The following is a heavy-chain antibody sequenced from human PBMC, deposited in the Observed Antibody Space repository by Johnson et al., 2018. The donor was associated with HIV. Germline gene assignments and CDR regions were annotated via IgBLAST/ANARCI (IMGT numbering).Heavy chain of an antibody. Sequence: QVQLVESGGGVVHPGGSLRLSCEASGFTFSNYGMHWVRQAPGKGLEWVAFIAHDGRIKHYATSVRGRFTISRDNAKNSLDLQMTSLRAEDTALFYCARDISRWMVAATPRAFDIWGQGTMVTVSS. V-gene: IGHV3-33*05. CDR1: GFTFSNYG. J-gene: IGHJ3*02. D-gene: IGHD2-15*01. CDR2: IAHDGRIK. CDR3: ARDISRWMVAATPRAFDI.